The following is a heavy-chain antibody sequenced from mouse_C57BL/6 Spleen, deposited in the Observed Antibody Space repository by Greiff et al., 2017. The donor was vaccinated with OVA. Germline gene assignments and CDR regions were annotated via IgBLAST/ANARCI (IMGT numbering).Heavy chain of an antibody. CDR2: INPSNGGT. CDR3: ALIYYDYPYAMDY. Sequence: VQLQQSGTELVKPGASVKLSCKASGYTFTSYWMHWVKQRPGQGLEWIGNINPSNGGTNYNEKFKRKATLTVDKSSSTAYMQLSSLTSEDSAVYYCALIYYDYPYAMDYWGQGTSVTVSS. CDR1: GYTFTSYW. V-gene: IGHV1-53*01. D-gene: IGHD2-4*01. J-gene: IGHJ4*01.